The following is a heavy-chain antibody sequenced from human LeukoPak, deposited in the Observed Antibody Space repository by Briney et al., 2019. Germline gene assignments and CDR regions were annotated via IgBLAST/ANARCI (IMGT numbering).Heavy chain of an antibody. D-gene: IGHD1-26*01. J-gene: IGHJ4*02. V-gene: IGHV3-69-1*01. Sequence: AGSMSLACVASGFTFSMYSTNWVRQPPGGGLGRVSSINSSSNIYSADSVKGRITISRDNAKNSLYLQMNSMRAEDTAVYYYASEGVGATLGYWGQGTLVTVSS. CDR1: GFTFSMYS. CDR2: INSSSNI. CDR3: ASEGVGATLGY.